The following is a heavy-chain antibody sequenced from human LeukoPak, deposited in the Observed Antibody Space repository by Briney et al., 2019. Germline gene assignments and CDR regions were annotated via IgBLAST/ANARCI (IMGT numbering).Heavy chain of an antibody. V-gene: IGHV3-23*01. CDR2: VSANSERT. J-gene: IGHJ4*02. Sequence: GGSLRLSCAASGFTFSNYAMSWVRQAAGKGPEWVSGVSANSERTNHADSVKGRFTISRDNSKNMMYLQMNSLRADDTAVYYCSKDYFASGSYYNAVDYWGQGTLVTVSS. CDR1: GFTFSNYA. CDR3: SKDYFASGSYYNAVDY. D-gene: IGHD3-10*01.